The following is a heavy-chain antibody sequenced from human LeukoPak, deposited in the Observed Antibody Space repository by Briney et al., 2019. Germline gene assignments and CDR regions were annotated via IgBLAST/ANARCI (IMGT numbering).Heavy chain of an antibody. CDR2: IYYSGST. D-gene: IGHD4-23*01. V-gene: IGHV4-59*01. CDR3: ARDPAPYGGNPGYMDV. J-gene: IGHJ6*03. Sequence: SETLSLTCTASGGSISSYYWSWIRQPPGKGLEWIGYIYYSGSTNYNPSLKSRVTISVDTSKNQFSLKLSSVTAADTAVYYCARDPAPYGGNPGYMDVWGKGTTVTVSS. CDR1: GGSISSYY.